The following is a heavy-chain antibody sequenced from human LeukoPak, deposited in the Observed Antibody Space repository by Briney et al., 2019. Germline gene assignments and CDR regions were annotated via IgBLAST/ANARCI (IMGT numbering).Heavy chain of an antibody. V-gene: IGHV3-15*01. J-gene: IGHJ5*02. CDR3: ATDFYDST. Sequence: GGSLRLSCAVSGFTVSSNHMSWVRQAPGKGLEWVGRIRSNSDGGTIDYAAPVKGRFTLSRDDSKTTLYLQMNSLQTEDTAVYYCATDFYDSTWGQGTLVTVSS. CDR1: GFTVSSNH. D-gene: IGHD3-22*01. CDR2: IRSNSDGGTI.